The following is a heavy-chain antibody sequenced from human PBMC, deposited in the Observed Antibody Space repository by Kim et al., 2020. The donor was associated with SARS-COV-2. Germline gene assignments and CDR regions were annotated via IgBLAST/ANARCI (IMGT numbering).Heavy chain of an antibody. CDR2: INPGSGQT. CDR1: GYTFTTSA. Sequence: ASVKVSCKASGYTFTTSAIHWVRQAPGQGLEWMGWINPGSGQTKYSQKFQGRVTITGDTSANTAYLELISLRSADTSVYYCARDVVDYGVVNSFDPCG. V-gene: IGHV1-3*01. CDR3: ARDVVDYGVVNSFDP. D-gene: IGHD4-17*01. J-gene: IGHJ5*02.